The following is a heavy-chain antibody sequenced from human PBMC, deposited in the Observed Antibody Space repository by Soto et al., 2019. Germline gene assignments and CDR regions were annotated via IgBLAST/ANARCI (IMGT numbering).Heavy chain of an antibody. V-gene: IGHV3-30*18. J-gene: IGHJ6*02. Sequence: QEHLVESGGGVVQPGESLRLSCAASGFILRSNGMHWVRQAPGKGLEWVAVSSFDGTKTYYADSVKGRFTISRDTPNNTLHLQMTSLRVEDTAIYYCAKDRGYDYKNGLDVWGQGTKVTVSS. D-gene: IGHD5-12*01. CDR3: AKDRGYDYKNGLDV. CDR1: GFILRSNG. CDR2: SSFDGTKT.